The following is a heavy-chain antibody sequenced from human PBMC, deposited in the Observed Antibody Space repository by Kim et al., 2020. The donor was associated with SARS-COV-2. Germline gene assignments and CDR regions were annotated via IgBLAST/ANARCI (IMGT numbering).Heavy chain of an antibody. CDR1: GFTFSSYG. V-gene: IGHV3-30*18. CDR2: ISYDGSNK. J-gene: IGHJ5*02. CDR3: AKDSQYQLLYWFDP. Sequence: GGSLRLSCAASGFTFSSYGMHWVRQAPGKGLEWVAVISYDGSNKYYADSVKGRFTISRDNSKNTLYLQMNSLRAEDTAVYYCAKDSQYQLLYWFDPWGQGTLVTVSS. D-gene: IGHD2-2*01.